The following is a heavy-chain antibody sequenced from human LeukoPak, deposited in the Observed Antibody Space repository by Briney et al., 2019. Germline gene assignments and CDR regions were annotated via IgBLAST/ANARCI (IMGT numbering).Heavy chain of an antibody. D-gene: IGHD6-19*01. Sequence: SETLSLTCAVYGGSFSGYYWSWIRQPPGKGLEWIGSIYYSGSTYYNPSLKSRVTISVDTSKNQFSLKLSSVTAADTAVYYCAGQYSSGWWGSIDYWGQGTLVTVSS. CDR3: AGQYSSGWWGSIDY. V-gene: IGHV4-34*01. CDR2: IYYSGST. J-gene: IGHJ4*02. CDR1: GGSFSGYY.